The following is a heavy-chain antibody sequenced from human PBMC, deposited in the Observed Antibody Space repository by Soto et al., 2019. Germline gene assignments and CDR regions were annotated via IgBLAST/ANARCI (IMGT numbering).Heavy chain of an antibody. V-gene: IGHV3-23*01. CDR2: IGGSGGDT. CDR1: GFTFSIYA. J-gene: IGHJ4*02. D-gene: IGHD3-22*01. CDR3: AKDAPGSGWLSDY. Sequence: GGSLRLSCAASGFTFSIYAMSWVRQAPGKGLEWVSTIGGSGGDTTYADFVRGRFTVSRDNSRNTLCLQMNSLRAEDTAIYYCAKDAPGSGWLSDYWGRGTLVTVSS.